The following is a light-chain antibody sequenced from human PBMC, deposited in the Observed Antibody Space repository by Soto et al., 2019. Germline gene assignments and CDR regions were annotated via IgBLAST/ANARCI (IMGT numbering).Light chain of an antibody. V-gene: IGLV2-14*01. J-gene: IGLJ3*02. Sequence: SVLPQPASLSGSPGQSITISCTGTSSDVGGYNYVSWYQQHPGKAPKLMIYDVSNRPSGVSNRFSGSKSGNTASLTISGLQAEDEADYYCSSYTSSSAWVFGGGTKVTVL. CDR2: DVS. CDR3: SSYTSSSAWV. CDR1: SSDVGGYNY.